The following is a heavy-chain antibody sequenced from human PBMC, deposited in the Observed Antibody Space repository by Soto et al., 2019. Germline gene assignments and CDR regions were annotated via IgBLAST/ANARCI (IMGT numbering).Heavy chain of an antibody. Sequence: HPGGSLRLSCAASGFTFSSSGMHWVRQAPGKGLEWVAVIWYDGSNKYYADSVKGRFTISRDNSKNTLYLQMNSLRAEDTAVYYCAREYCSSTSCYVRPNYYYYYMDVWGKGTTVTVSS. CDR3: AREYCSSTSCYVRPNYYYYYMDV. CDR2: IWYDGSNK. D-gene: IGHD2-2*01. J-gene: IGHJ6*03. V-gene: IGHV3-33*01. CDR1: GFTFSSSG.